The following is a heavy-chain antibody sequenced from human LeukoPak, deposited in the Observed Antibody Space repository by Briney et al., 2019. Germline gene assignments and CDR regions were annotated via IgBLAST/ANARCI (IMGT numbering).Heavy chain of an antibody. CDR1: GDSISSGSYY. J-gene: IGHJ3*02. D-gene: IGHD1-14*01. CDR3: ARGLNNRRSGRRFDVFEI. CDR2: IYTSGNT. V-gene: IGHV4-61*02. Sequence: SQTLSLTCTVSGDSISSGSYYWSWIRQPAGTGLEWIGLIYTSGNTNYNPSLKSRVTISADTSKNQFSLRLSSVTAADTAVYYCARGLNNRRSGRRFDVFEIWGQGTMVTVSS.